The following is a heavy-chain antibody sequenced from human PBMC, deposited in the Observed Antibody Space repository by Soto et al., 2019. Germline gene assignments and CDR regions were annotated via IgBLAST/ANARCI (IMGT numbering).Heavy chain of an antibody. Sequence: ASVKVSCKASGYALSSYYMHWVRQAPGQGLEWMGIINTGGGSTTYAQKFQGRVTMTRDTSTSTVYMELSSLASEDTAVYYCARASVSGRRFDYWGEGTLVNVPS. V-gene: IGHV1-46*03. D-gene: IGHD6-19*01. J-gene: IGHJ4*02. CDR2: INTGGGST. CDR1: GYALSSYY. CDR3: ARASVSGRRFDY.